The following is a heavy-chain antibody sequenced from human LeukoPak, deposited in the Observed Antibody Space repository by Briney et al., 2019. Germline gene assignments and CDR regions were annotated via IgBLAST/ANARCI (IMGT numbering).Heavy chain of an antibody. J-gene: IGHJ4*02. Sequence: GESLKISCQGSGYPFITYWFGWVGQMPGRGLEWLGIVYPGDSGTRYSASFQGQVTISADKSISTAYLLWSSVKASDPAMYSCARHHGSGTNYPCLVDDWGQGTLVTVSS. CDR1: GYPFITYW. CDR2: VYPGDSGT. CDR3: ARHHGSGTNYPCLVDD. V-gene: IGHV5-51*01. D-gene: IGHD3-10*01.